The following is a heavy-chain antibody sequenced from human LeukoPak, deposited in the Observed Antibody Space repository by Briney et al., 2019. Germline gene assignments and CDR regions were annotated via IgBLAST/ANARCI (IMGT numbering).Heavy chain of an antibody. Sequence: SGGSLRLSCAASGFTFSSYAMSWVRQAPGKGLEWVSAISGSGGSTYYADSVKGRFTISRDNSKNTLYLQMNSLRAEDTAVYYCAKDIGVVVAARTTFDYWGQGTLVTVSS. CDR1: GFTFSSYA. CDR3: AKDIGVVVAARTTFDY. D-gene: IGHD2-15*01. J-gene: IGHJ4*02. V-gene: IGHV3-23*01. CDR2: ISGSGGST.